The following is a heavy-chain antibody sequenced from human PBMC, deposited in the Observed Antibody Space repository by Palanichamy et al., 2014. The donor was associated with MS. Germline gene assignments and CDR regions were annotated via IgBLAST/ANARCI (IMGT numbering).Heavy chain of an antibody. J-gene: IGHJ5*02. CDR1: GYTFTSYG. CDR2: ISEYNGNT. CDR3: AREVGLRYSSAGLYNWFDP. D-gene: IGHD2-15*01. V-gene: IGHV1-18*01. Sequence: QVQLVQSGAEVKKPGASVEVSCKASGYTFTSYGISWVRQAPGQGLEWMGWISEYNGNTNYAQKLQGRVTMTTDTSTSTAYMELRSLRSDDTAVYYCAREVGLRYSSAGLYNWFDPWGQGTLVTVSS.